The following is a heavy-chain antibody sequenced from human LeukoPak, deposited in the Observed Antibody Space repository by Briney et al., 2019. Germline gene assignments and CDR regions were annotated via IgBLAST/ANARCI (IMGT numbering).Heavy chain of an antibody. D-gene: IGHD3-22*01. CDR2: INPNSGGT. J-gene: IGHJ4*02. Sequence: ASVKVSCKASGYTFTGYYMHWVRQAPGQGLEWMGWINPNSGGTNYAQKFQGRVTTTRDTSISTAYMELSRLRSDDTAVYYCARGDYYYDSSGYYFPSYWGQGTLVTVSS. CDR1: GYTFTGYY. V-gene: IGHV1-2*02. CDR3: ARGDYYYDSSGYYFPSY.